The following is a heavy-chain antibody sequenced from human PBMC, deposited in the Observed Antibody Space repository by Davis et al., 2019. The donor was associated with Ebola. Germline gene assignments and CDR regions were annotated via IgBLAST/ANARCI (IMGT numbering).Heavy chain of an antibody. CDR3: ARAMTPDMAFDI. CDR2: ISAYNGNT. J-gene: IGHJ3*02. CDR1: GYTFTSYG. V-gene: IGHV1-18*04. Sequence: ASVKVSCKASGYTFTSYGISWVRPAPGQGLEWMGWISAYNGNTNYAQKLQGRVTMTTDTSTSTAYMELSSLRSEDTAVYYCARAMTPDMAFDIWGQGTMVTVSS.